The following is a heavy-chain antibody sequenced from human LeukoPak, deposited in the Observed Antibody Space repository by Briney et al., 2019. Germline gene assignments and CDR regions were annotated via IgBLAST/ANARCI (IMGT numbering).Heavy chain of an antibody. CDR1: GYTFTGYY. D-gene: IGHD4-17*01. J-gene: IGHJ4*02. CDR3: ARGGETTVTPQDFDY. V-gene: IGHV1-46*01. Sequence: GASVKVSCKASGYTFTGYYMHWVRQAPGQGLEWMGLINPTGGSTGYAQKFQGRVTMTRDMSTSTDYMELSSLRSDDTAVYYCARGGETTVTPQDFDYWGQGTLVTVSS. CDR2: INPTGGST.